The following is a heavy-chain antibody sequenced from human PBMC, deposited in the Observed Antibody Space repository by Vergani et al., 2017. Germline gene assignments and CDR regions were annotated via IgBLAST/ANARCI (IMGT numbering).Heavy chain of an antibody. CDR3: ARGQEWESYRY. CDR2: IYYSGST. J-gene: IGHJ4*02. CDR1: GGSISSSSYY. Sequence: QLQLQESGPGLVKPSETLSLTCTVSGGSISSSSYYWGWIRQPPGKGLEWIGSIYYSGSTYYNPSLKSRVTISVDTSKNQFSLKLSSVTAADTAVYYCARGQEWESYRYWGQGTLVTVSS. D-gene: IGHD1-26*01. V-gene: IGHV4-39*07.